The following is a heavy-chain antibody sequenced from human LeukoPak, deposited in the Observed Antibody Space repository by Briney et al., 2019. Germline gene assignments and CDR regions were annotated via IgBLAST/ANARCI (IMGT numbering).Heavy chain of an antibody. CDR1: GFTFSSYS. D-gene: IGHD1-26*01. CDR3: ASIVGATLDPFDI. CDR2: ISSSSSYI. Sequence: GGSLRLSCAASGFTFSSYSMNWVRQAPGKGLEWVSSISSSSSYIYYADSVKGRFTISRDNAKNSLYLQMNSLRAEDTAVYYCASIVGATLDPFDIWGQGTMVTVSS. J-gene: IGHJ3*02. V-gene: IGHV3-21*01.